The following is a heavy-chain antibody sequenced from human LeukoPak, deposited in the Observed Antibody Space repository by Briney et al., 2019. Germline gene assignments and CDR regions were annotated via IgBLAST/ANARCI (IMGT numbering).Heavy chain of an antibody. CDR1: GGSISSYY. Sequence: PSETLSLTCTVSGGSISSYYWNWIRQPPGKGLEWIGYIYYSGSTNYNPSLKSRVTISVDTSKNQFSLKLSSVTAADTAVYYCAGQVVTPLGAFDIWGQGTMVTVSS. CDR3: AGQVVTPLGAFDI. CDR2: IYYSGST. J-gene: IGHJ3*02. V-gene: IGHV4-59*01. D-gene: IGHD4-23*01.